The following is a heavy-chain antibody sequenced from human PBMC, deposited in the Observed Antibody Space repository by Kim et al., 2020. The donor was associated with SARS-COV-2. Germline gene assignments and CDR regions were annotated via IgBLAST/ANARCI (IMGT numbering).Heavy chain of an antibody. CDR3: VKGASYSGSYPHIFDY. Sequence: GGSLRLSCSASGFTFSSYAMHWVRQAPGKGLEYVSAISTIGVITYYADSVKGRFTISRDTSKNTLYLQMSSLRAEDTAVYYCVKGASYSGSYPHIFDYWGQGTLVTVSS. D-gene: IGHD1-26*01. CDR1: GFTFSSYA. J-gene: IGHJ4*02. V-gene: IGHV3-64D*09. CDR2: ISTIGVIT.